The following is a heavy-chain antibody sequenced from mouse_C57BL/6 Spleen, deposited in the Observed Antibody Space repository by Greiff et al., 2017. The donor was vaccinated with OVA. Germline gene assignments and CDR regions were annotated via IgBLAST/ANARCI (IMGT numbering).Heavy chain of an antibody. V-gene: IGHV1-42*01. CDR2: INPSTGGT. CDR1: GYSFTGYY. CDR3: AMGYGSFDY. Sequence: EVQLQQSGPELVKPGASVKISCKASGYSFTGYYMNWVKQSPEKSLEWIGEINPSTGGTTYNQKFKAKATLTVDKSSSTAYMQLKSLTSEDSAVYYCAMGYGSFDYWGQGTTLTVSS. D-gene: IGHD2-1*01. J-gene: IGHJ2*01.